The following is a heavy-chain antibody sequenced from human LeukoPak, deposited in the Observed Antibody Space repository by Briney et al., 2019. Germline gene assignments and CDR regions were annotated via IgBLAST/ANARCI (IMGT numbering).Heavy chain of an antibody. J-gene: IGHJ6*03. Sequence: PGGSLRLSCAASGFTFSSYSMNWVRQAPGKGLVWVSRISSDGSSTSYADFVKGRFTISRDNAKNTLYLQMNSLRADDTAVYYCARDRMMDNYYYYYMDVWGKGTTVTVSS. D-gene: IGHD3-16*01. CDR1: GFTFSSYS. CDR2: ISSDGSST. V-gene: IGHV3-74*01. CDR3: ARDRMMDNYYYYYMDV.